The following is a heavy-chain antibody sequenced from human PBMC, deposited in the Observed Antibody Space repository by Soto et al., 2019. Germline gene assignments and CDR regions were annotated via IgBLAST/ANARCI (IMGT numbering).Heavy chain of an antibody. CDR2: IYYSGST. Sequence: PSETLSLTCTVSGGSISSYYWSWIRQPPGKGLEWIGYIYYSGSTNYNPSLKSRVTISVDTSKNQFSLKLSSVTAADTAVYYCARGMVTIFGVVNWFDPWGQGTLVTVSS. CDR3: ARGMVTIFGVVNWFDP. J-gene: IGHJ5*02. V-gene: IGHV4-59*01. CDR1: GGSISSYY. D-gene: IGHD3-3*01.